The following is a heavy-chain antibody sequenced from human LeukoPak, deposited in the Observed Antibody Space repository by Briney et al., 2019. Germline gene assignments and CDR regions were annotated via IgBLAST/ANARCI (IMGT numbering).Heavy chain of an antibody. D-gene: IGHD6-19*01. CDR2: IWYDGSNK. CDR1: GFTFSSYG. V-gene: IGHV3-33*01. Sequence: GRSLRLSCAASGFTFSSYGMHWVRQAPGKGLEWVAVIWYDGSNKYYADSVKGRFTISRDNSKNTLYLQMDSLRAEDTAVYYCARDGIAVAGGDFDYWGQGTLVTVSS. J-gene: IGHJ4*02. CDR3: ARDGIAVAGGDFDY.